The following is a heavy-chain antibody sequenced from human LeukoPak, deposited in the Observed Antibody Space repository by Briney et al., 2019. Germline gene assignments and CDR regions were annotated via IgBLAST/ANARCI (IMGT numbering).Heavy chain of an antibody. CDR1: GYSFTSYW. D-gene: IGHD4-17*01. Sequence: GESLKISCKGSGYSFTSYWIGWVRQMPGKGLEWMGIIYPGDSDTRYSPSFQGQVTISADKSIGTAYLQWSSLKASDTAMYYCARQKGGDYFSYYYYGMDVWGQGTTVTVSS. J-gene: IGHJ6*02. CDR3: ARQKGGDYFSYYYYGMDV. CDR2: IYPGDSDT. V-gene: IGHV5-51*01.